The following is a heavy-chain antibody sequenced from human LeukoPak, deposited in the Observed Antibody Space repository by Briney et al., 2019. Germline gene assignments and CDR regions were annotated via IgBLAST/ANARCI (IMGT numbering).Heavy chain of an antibody. D-gene: IGHD6-13*01. CDR1: GYIFTHHY. Sequence: EASVKVSCKASGYIFTHHYVHWLRQAPGQGPEWLGRIIPILGIANYAQKFQGRVTITADKSTSTAYMELSSLRSEDTAVYYCVNGYPPVDYWGQGTLVTVSS. V-gene: IGHV1-69*02. CDR3: VNGYPPVDY. CDR2: IIPILGIA. J-gene: IGHJ4*02.